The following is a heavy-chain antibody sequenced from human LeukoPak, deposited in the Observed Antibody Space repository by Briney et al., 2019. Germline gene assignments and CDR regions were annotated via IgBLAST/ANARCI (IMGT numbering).Heavy chain of an antibody. CDR3: ARDRRGQLESPNAFDI. CDR2: VNPDSGAA. J-gene: IGHJ3*02. Sequence: ASVRVSCKASGYTFSTHDINWVRQAAGQGLEWMGWVNPDSGAAGSAPKFQGRFAIILNTSMSTVQMELSSLRSEDTAVYYCARDRRGQLESPNAFDIWGQGTMVTVSS. CDR1: GYTFSTHD. V-gene: IGHV1-8*01. D-gene: IGHD1-1*01.